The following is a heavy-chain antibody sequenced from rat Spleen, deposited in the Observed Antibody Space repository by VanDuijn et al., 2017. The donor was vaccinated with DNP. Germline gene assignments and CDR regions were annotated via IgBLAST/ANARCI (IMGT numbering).Heavy chain of an antibody. CDR2: IRYAGDNK. CDR1: GFTFNDFY. Sequence: EVQLVESGGGLVQPGGSLKLSCVASGFTFNDFYMAWVRQTPQKGLEWVASIRYAGDNKEYGDSGKGRFTISRDNGKNTLYLQMDSLKSEDTATYYCARHPLYGGYMYFDSWGQGVMVTVSS. CDR3: ARHPLYGGYMYFDS. D-gene: IGHD1-11*01. J-gene: IGHJ2*01. V-gene: IGHV5-22*01.